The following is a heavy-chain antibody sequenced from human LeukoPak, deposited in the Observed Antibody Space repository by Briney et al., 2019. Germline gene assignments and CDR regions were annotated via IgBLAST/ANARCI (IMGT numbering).Heavy chain of an antibody. CDR1: GFSFSSYW. CDR2: IKQDGREK. Sequence: GGSLRLSCAASGFSFSSYWMTWVRHTPEKGLEWVANIKQDGREKYYIDSVKGRFTISRDNAKNSLFLQMNSLRAEDSAVYHCARDVGGSYYFGPLGNWGQGTRVTVSS. D-gene: IGHD3-10*01. CDR3: ARDVGGSYYFGPLGN. V-gene: IGHV3-7*04. J-gene: IGHJ4*02.